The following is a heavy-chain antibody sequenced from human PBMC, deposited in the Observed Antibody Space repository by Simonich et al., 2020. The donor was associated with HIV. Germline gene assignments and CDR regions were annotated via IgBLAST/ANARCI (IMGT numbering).Heavy chain of an antibody. CDR1: GYNFPNYW. CDR2: IYPGDSDT. V-gene: IGHV5-51*03. J-gene: IGHJ5*02. D-gene: IGHD7-27*01. CDR3: AKSNGNWFDP. Sequence: EVQLVQSGAAVKKPGESLKISCKGSGYNFPNYWIGWVSQMPGKGLEWMGIIYPGDSDTPYSTSFQGQVTISADKSITTAYLQWSSLKASDTAMYYCAKSNGNWFDPWGQGSLVTVSS.